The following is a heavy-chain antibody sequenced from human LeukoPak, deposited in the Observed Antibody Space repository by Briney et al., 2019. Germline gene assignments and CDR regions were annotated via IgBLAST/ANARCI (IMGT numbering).Heavy chain of an antibody. Sequence: GGSLRLSCAASGFTFSNYGMHWVRQAPGKGLEWVAFIRFDGTSKYYADSVKGRFTISKDNSKNTLYLQMNSLRAEDTAVYYCARTTAFGPMIAAAGTIIFDYWGQGTLVTVSS. V-gene: IGHV3-30*02. D-gene: IGHD6-13*01. CDR3: ARTTAFGPMIAAAGTIIFDY. CDR2: IRFDGTSK. CDR1: GFTFSNYG. J-gene: IGHJ4*02.